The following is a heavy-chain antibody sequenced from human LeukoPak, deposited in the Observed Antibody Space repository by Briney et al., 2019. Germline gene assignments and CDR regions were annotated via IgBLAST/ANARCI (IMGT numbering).Heavy chain of an antibody. CDR2: ISSSSSTI. CDR1: GFTFSSYG. CDR3: ARSLVVGATYPYH. D-gene: IGHD1-26*01. V-gene: IGHV3-48*01. Sequence: GGSLRLSCAASGFTFSSYGMTWVRQAPGKGLEWVSYISSSSSTIYYADSVKGRFPISRDNAKNSLYLQLNGLRAEDTAVYYCARSLVVGATYPYHWGQGTLVTVSS. J-gene: IGHJ5*02.